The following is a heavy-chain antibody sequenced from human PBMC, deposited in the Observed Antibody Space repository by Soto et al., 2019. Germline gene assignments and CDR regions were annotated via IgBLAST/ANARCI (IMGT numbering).Heavy chain of an antibody. V-gene: IGHV4-39*01. CDR3: ARGGHVVVVTAVFDY. D-gene: IGHD2-21*02. CDR1: GGSISGSSYY. Sequence: SETLSLTCTVSGGSISGSSYYWGWIRQPPGKGLEWIGSIYYSGSTYYNPSLKSRVTISVDTSKNQFSLKLSSVTAADTAVYYCARGGHVVVVTAVFDYWGQGTLVTVSS. CDR2: IYYSGST. J-gene: IGHJ4*02.